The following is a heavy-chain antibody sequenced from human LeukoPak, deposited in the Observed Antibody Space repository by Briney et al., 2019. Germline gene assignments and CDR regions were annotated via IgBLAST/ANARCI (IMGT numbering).Heavy chain of an antibody. Sequence: GGSLRLSCAASGITFSSYGMSWVRQAPGKGLEWVSSISSTGGTTYYADSVKGRFTISRDNSKNTLYLQMNSLRAEDTAVYYCARGGSYLSAFDIWGQGTMVTVSS. D-gene: IGHD1-26*01. CDR2: ISSTGGTT. CDR3: ARGGSYLSAFDI. V-gene: IGHV3-23*01. CDR1: GITFSSYG. J-gene: IGHJ3*02.